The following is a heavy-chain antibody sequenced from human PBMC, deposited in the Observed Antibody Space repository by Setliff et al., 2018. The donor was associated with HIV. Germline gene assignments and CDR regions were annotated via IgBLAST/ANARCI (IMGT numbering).Heavy chain of an antibody. CDR1: GGSVDIYH. CDR2: IYASDTT. J-gene: IGHJ5*02. D-gene: IGHD2-21*02. Sequence: SETLSLTCTVSGGSVDIYHLIWIRQPPGKGLECIGYIYASDTTHYNPSLESRVTIYRDASKNQISLKLRSVTAADTAVYYCARVFPVVTAEDDRFDPWGQGTLVTVSS. CDR3: ARVFPVVTAEDDRFDP. V-gene: IGHV4-4*08.